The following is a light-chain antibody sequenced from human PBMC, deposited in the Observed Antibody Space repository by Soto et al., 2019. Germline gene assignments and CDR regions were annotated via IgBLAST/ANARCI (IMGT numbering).Light chain of an antibody. CDR2: AAS. J-gene: IGKJ3*01. CDR3: QQYNNWPPFT. V-gene: IGKV3-15*01. Sequence: EIVMTQSPATLSVSPGERATLSCRASQSLDNTLAWYQQKPGQAPRLLIYAASTRATGIPARFTGSGSGPEFTLTISSLQSEDFAVYYCQQYNNWPPFTFGPGT. CDR1: QSLDNT.